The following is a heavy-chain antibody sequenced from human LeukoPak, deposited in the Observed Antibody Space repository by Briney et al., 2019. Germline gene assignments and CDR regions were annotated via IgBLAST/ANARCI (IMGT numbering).Heavy chain of an antibody. Sequence: PSETLSLTCTVSGVSISSSNSYWGWIRQPPEKGLEWIGSIYYSGNTYYNASLKSQVSISIDTSKNQFSLKLTSVTAADTAVYYCARQTGSGLFILPGGQGTLVTVSS. CDR3: ARQTGSGLFILP. CDR1: GVSISSSNSY. V-gene: IGHV4-39*01. J-gene: IGHJ4*02. D-gene: IGHD3/OR15-3a*01. CDR2: IYYSGNT.